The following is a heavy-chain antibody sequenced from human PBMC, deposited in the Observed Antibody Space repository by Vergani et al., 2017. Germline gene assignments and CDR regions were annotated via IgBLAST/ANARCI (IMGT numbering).Heavy chain of an antibody. CDR1: GFTFSSAW. V-gene: IGHV3-15*01. J-gene: IGHJ4*02. CDR2: IRPKTDGDTT. D-gene: IGHD6-13*01. Sequence: EVQPVESGGGLVKPGGSLRPSCTTSGFTFSSAWMSWVRQAPGKGLEWVARIRPKTDGDTTDYAAPVKGRFTISRDNSKNTLYLQMNSLRAEDTAVYFCARLGLTASRREAPVFDYWGQGTLVTVSS. CDR3: ARLGLTASRREAPVFDY.